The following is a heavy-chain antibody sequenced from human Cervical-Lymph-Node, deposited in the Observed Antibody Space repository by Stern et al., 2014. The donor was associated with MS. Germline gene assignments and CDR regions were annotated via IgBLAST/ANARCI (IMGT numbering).Heavy chain of an antibody. D-gene: IGHD6-19*01. CDR2: ISAYNGNT. CDR3: ARDSGIAVAGPLDY. Sequence: DQLVESGAEVKKPGASVKVSCKASGYTFTSYGISWVRQAPGQGLEWMGWISAYNGNTNYAQKLQGRVTMTSDTSTSTAYMELRSLRSDDTAVYYCARDSGIAVAGPLDYWGQGTLVTVSS. J-gene: IGHJ4*02. V-gene: IGHV1-18*04. CDR1: GYTFTSYG.